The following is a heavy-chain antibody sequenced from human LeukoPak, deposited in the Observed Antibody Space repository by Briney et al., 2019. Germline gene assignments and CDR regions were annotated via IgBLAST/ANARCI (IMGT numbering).Heavy chain of an antibody. CDR1: GFTFSSYA. D-gene: IGHD3-3*01. CDR2: ISSNGGST. Sequence: PGGSLRLSCVASGFTFSSYAMPWVRQAPGKGLEYVSAISSNGGSTYYANSVKGRFTISRDNSKNTLYLQMGSLRAEDMAVYYCARTLRFLDPFDYWGQGTLVTVSS. J-gene: IGHJ4*02. CDR3: ARTLRFLDPFDY. V-gene: IGHV3-64*01.